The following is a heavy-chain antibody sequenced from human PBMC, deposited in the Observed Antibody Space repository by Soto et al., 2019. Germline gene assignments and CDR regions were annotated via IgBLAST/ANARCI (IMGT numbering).Heavy chain of an antibody. D-gene: IGHD2-2*01. CDR1: GCPISSNYL. CDR3: ARMPYSSYAMDV. J-gene: IGHJ6*02. V-gene: IGHV4-4*02. CDR2: IHHDTGT. Sequence: PSETPSLTCAGSGCPISSNYLWSWVRQPPGKGLEWIGEIHHDTGTNYNTSLRSRVTISVDKSKNQLSLNLNSVTAADAAIYYCARMPYSSYAMDVWGQGTTVT.